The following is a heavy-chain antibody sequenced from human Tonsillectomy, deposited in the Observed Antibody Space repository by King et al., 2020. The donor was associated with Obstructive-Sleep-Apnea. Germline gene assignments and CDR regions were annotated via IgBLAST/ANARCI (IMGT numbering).Heavy chain of an antibody. Sequence: TLKVSGPTLVKPTQTLTLTCTFSGFSLSTSGVVVGWIRQPPGKALEWLALIYWYDDKRYSPSLTSRLTITKDTSKNQVVLTMTNLDPVDTATYYCAHRVSTHSFDYWGQRTLVTDSS. V-gene: IGHV2-5*01. CDR1: GFSLSTSGVV. CDR2: IYWYDDK. D-gene: IGHD5/OR15-5a*01. J-gene: IGHJ4*02. CDR3: AHRVSTHSFDY.